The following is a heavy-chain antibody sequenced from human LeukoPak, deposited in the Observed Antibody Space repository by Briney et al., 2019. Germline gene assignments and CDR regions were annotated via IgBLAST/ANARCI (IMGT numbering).Heavy chain of an antibody. CDR2: IKQDGREK. Sequence: GGSLRLSCAASGFTFSSYWMSWVRQAPGKGLEWVANIKQDGREKYYVDSVKGRFTISRDNAKNSLYLQMNSLRAEETAVYYCASQGGSGSFEDYWGQGTLVTVSS. D-gene: IGHD1-26*01. CDR1: GFTFSSYW. V-gene: IGHV3-7*03. CDR3: ASQGGSGSFEDY. J-gene: IGHJ4*02.